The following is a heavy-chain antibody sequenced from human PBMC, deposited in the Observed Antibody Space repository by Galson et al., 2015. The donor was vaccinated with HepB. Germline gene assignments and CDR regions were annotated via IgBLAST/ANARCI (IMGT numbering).Heavy chain of an antibody. Sequence: SLRLSCAASGFTFSNYAMTWVRQAPGKGLEWVSTITGSGGNTYYADSVKGRFTISRDNSKNTLYLQMNSLGAEDTAVYYCVKDGSYSNYVPYYMDVWGKGTTVTVSS. J-gene: IGHJ6*03. CDR1: GFTFSNYA. CDR3: VKDGSYSNYVPYYMDV. D-gene: IGHD4-11*01. V-gene: IGHV3-23*01. CDR2: ITGSGGNT.